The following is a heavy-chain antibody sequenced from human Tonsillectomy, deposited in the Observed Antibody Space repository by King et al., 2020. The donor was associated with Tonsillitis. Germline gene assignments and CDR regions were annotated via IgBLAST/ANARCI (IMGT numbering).Heavy chain of an antibody. CDR1: GYTFTIYD. V-gene: IGHV1-8*02. Sequence: QAQLVQSGAEVKKPGASVRVSCKASGYTFTIYDINWVRQATGQGLEWMGWMNPNNGITGYAQKFQGRVTMTRNTSISTAYMELSSLTSEDTAVYYCARRNLEVSGSGIYYFPYYFDYWGPGTLVTVPS. CDR2: MNPNNGIT. J-gene: IGHJ4*02. D-gene: IGHD3-10*01. CDR3: ARRNLEVSGSGIYYFPYYFDY.